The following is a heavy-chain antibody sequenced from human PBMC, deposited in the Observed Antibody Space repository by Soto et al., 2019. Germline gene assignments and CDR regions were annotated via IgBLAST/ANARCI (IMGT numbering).Heavy chain of an antibody. D-gene: IGHD3-10*01. Sequence: QVHLQQWGAGQLKPSETLSLTCAVYGGSFSGYYWSWIRQPPGKGLEWIGEINHSGSTNYSPSLTSRVARSVDTSKHQFSLKLSSVTAADTAVYYCAAFHVLLLFGESPNRHLQYWGQGTLVTISS. CDR1: GGSFSGYY. J-gene: IGHJ4*02. V-gene: IGHV4-34*01. CDR2: INHSGST. CDR3: AAFHVLLLFGESPNRHLQY.